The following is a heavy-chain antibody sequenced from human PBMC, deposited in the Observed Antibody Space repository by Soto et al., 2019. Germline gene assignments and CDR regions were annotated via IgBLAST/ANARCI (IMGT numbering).Heavy chain of an antibody. V-gene: IGHV1-69*12. CDR3: ARGGAAGPLGYYGMDV. CDR1: GGTFSTYG. D-gene: IGHD6-13*01. J-gene: IGHJ6*02. CDR2: IIPIFGTA. Sequence: QVQLVQSGAEVKKPGSSVKVSCKASGGTFSTYGISWVRQAPGQGLEWMGGIIPIFGTANIAQKFQGRVTIAADESTSAASMELSSLRSEDTAVYYRARGGAAGPLGYYGMDVWGQGTTVTVSS.